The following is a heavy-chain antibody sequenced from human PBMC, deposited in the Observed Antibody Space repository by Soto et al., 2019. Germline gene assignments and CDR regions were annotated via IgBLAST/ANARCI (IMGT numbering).Heavy chain of an antibody. CDR3: VKQAHGLDGVAFDY. CDR1: GFIFSEST. D-gene: IGHD2-15*01. CDR2: VSTSGRST. J-gene: IGHJ4*02. Sequence: GGSLRLSCSASGFIFSESTIYWVRQVPGKGLEAISAVSTSGRSTYYADSVKDRFTISRDNSKNTLFLQMGSLRPEDTAIYYCVKQAHGLDGVAFDYWGQGTQVPVS. V-gene: IGHV3-64D*06.